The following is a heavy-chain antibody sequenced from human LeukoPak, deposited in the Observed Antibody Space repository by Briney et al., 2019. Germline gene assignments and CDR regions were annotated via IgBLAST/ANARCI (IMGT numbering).Heavy chain of an antibody. CDR2: LFYSGSP. J-gene: IGHJ2*01. CDR1: GVSISTSIYY. Sequence: SDTLSLTCSVSGVSISTSIYYWPWIPQPPGEELEWIGTLFYSGSPYYNPSLKNRLTLPVDTSKNQFSLKLTSVTAADTAVYYCARIGYGANSHLKWYFDLWGRGILVTVSS. V-gene: IGHV4-39*01. D-gene: IGHD4-23*01. CDR3: ARIGYGANSHLKWYFDL.